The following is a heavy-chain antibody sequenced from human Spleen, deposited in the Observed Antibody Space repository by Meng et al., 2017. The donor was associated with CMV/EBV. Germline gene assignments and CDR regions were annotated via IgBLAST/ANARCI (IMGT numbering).Heavy chain of an antibody. J-gene: IGHJ4*02. CDR3: ARDNARDSTVTVH. Sequence: ASVKVSCKASGYTFTGYYMHWVRQAPGQGLEWMGWINPNSGGTNFAQKFQGRVTMTRDTSITTAYMELSRLTSDDTAVYYCARDNARDSTVTVHWGQGTLVTVS. CDR2: INPNSGGT. V-gene: IGHV1-2*02. CDR1: GYTFTGYY. D-gene: IGHD4-17*01.